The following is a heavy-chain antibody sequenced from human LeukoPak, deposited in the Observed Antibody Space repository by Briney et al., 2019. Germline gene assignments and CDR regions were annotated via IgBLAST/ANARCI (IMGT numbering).Heavy chain of an antibody. D-gene: IGHD3-16*02. CDR1: GFTFSSYA. CDR2: ISYDGSNK. CDR3: ARDGDYDYVWGSSRSLDY. Sequence: GGSLRLSCAASGFTFSSYAMHWVRQAPGKGLEWVAVISYDGSNKYYADSVKGRFTISRDNSKNTLYLQMNSLRAEDTAVYYCARDGDYDYVWGSSRSLDYWGQGTLVTVSS. V-gene: IGHV3-30*04. J-gene: IGHJ4*02.